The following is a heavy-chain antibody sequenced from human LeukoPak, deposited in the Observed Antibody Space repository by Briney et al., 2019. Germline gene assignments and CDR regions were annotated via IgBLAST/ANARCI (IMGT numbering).Heavy chain of an antibody. Sequence: PSETLSLTCTVSGGSISSYYWSWIRQPPGKGLEWIGYIYYSGSTNYNPSLKSRVTISVDTSKDQFSLKLSSVTAADTAVYYCARGGFYSGNFQHWGQGTLVTVSS. D-gene: IGHD3-10*01. CDR1: GGSISSYY. V-gene: IGHV4-59*01. CDR2: IYYSGST. CDR3: ARGGFYSGNFQH. J-gene: IGHJ1*01.